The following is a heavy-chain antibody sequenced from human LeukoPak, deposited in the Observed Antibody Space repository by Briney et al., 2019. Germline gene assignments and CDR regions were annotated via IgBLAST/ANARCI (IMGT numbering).Heavy chain of an antibody. CDR3: ARAPITSRFYFDY. Sequence: AGGSLRLSCTAAGFTFDEHGMSWVRQGPGKGLEWVSGINWSGGSTGYADPVRGRFTISRDNAKTSLYLQMDSLRAEDTALYYCARAPITSRFYFDYWGQGTRVTVAS. CDR1: GFTFDEHG. V-gene: IGHV3-20*04. D-gene: IGHD2-2*01. CDR2: INWSGGST. J-gene: IGHJ4*02.